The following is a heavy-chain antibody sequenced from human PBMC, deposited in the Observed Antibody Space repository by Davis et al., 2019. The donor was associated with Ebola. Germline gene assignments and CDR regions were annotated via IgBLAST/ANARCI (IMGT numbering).Heavy chain of an antibody. CDR2: ISAYNGNT. V-gene: IGHV1-18*01. J-gene: IGHJ4*02. CDR1: GFTFTSYG. CDR3: ARGYCSSTSCSNFDY. Sequence: GESLKISCAASGFTFTSYGISWVRQAPGQGLEWMGWISAYNGNTNYAQKFQGRVTITRDTSASTAYMELSSLRSEDTAVYYCARGYCSSTSCSNFDYWGQGTLVTVSS. D-gene: IGHD2-2*01.